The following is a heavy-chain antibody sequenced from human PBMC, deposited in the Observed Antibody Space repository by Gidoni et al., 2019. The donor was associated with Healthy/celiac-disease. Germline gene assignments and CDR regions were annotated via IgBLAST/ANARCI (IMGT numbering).Heavy chain of an antibody. Sequence: QITLKESGPTLAKPTQTLALTCTFSGFSLSTSGVGVGRTRQPPGKALEWLALIYWDDDKRYSPSLKSRLTITKDTTKSQEVLTMTNMDPVDTATYDCAHIRRSWPPDYWGQGTLVTVSA. V-gene: IGHV2-5*02. CDR1: GFSLSTSGVG. CDR3: AHIRRSWPPDY. D-gene: IGHD6-13*01. CDR2: IYWDDDK. J-gene: IGHJ4*02.